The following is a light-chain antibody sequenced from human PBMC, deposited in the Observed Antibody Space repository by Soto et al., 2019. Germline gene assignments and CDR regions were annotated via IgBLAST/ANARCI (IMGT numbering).Light chain of an antibody. V-gene: IGKV1-8*01. CDR3: QQYYSYPT. J-gene: IGKJ3*01. Sequence: AIRMTQSPSSLSASTGDRVTITCRASQGISSYLAWYQQKPGKAPKLLIYAASTLQSGVPSRFIGSGSGTDFTLTISCLQSEDFATYYCQQYYSYPTFVPGTKVDIK. CDR2: AAS. CDR1: QGISSY.